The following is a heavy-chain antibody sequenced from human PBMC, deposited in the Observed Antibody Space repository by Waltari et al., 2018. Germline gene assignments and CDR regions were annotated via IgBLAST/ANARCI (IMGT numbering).Heavy chain of an antibody. CDR2: INPSGGST. J-gene: IGHJ4*02. CDR1: GYTFTSYY. D-gene: IGHD5-12*01. V-gene: IGHV1-46*01. Sequence: VQLVQSGAEVTKPGESLKISCNVSGYTFTSYYMHWVRQAPGQGLEWMGIINPSGGSTSYAQKFQGRVTMTRDTSTSTVYMELSSLRSEDTAVYYCAREEKWPFDYWGQGTLVTVSS. CDR3: AREEKWPFDY.